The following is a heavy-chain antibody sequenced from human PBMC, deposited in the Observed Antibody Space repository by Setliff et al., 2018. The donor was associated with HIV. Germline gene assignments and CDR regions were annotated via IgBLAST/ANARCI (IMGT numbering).Heavy chain of an antibody. J-gene: IGHJ6*02. D-gene: IGHD3-3*01. CDR2: ISYSGSAI. V-gene: IGHV3-48*03. CDR3: ARDNLYYNLYDGSPVYGMDV. Sequence: PGGSLRLSCTASGFTFINYEMNWVRQAPGKGLEWVSYISYSGSAIHYADSVKGRFTISRDNAKNSLYLQMNSLRVEDTAVYYCARDNLYYNLYDGSPVYGMDVWGQGTTVTVSS. CDR1: GFTFINYE.